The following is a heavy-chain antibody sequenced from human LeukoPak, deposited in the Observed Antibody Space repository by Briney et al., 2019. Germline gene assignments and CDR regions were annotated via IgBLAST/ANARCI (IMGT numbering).Heavy chain of an antibody. V-gene: IGHV4-59*01. CDR1: GGSISSYY. CDR2: IYYSGST. CDR3: AREDNFPYGSGNYYPSAWYFDL. J-gene: IGHJ2*01. Sequence: SETLSLTCTVSGGSISSYYWSWIRQPPGKGLEWIGYIYYSGSTNYNPSLKSRVTISVDTSKNQFSLKLSSVTAADTAVYYCAREDNFPYGSGNYYPSAWYFDLWGRGTLVTVSS. D-gene: IGHD3-10*01.